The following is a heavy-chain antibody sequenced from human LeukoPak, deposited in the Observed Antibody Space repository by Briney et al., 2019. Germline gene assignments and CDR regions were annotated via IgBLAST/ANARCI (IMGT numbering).Heavy chain of an antibody. CDR2: IYTSGST. Sequence: SQTLSLTCTVSGGSISSGSYYWTWIRQPAGKGLEWIGRIYTSGSTNYNPSLKSRVTISVDTSKNQFSLKLSSVTAADTAVYYCAREGFLYRGAFDIWGQGTMVTVSS. CDR1: GGSISSGSYY. CDR3: AREGFLYRGAFDI. D-gene: IGHD1-14*01. J-gene: IGHJ3*02. V-gene: IGHV4-61*02.